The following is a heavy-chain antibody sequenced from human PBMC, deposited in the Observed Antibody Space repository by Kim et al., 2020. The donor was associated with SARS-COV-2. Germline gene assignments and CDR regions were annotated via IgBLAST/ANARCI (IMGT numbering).Heavy chain of an antibody. CDR3: ARGISLFGDYVWGSYRHHSEPYAFDI. D-gene: IGHD3-16*02. V-gene: IGHV3-74*01. J-gene: IGHJ3*02. CDR1: GFTFSSYW. CDR2: INSDGSST. Sequence: GGSLRLSCAASGFTFSSYWMHWVRQAPVKGLVWVSRINSDGSSTSYADSVKGRFTISRDNAKNTLYLQMNSLRAEDTAVYYCARGISLFGDYVWGSYRHHSEPYAFDIWGQGTMVTVSS.